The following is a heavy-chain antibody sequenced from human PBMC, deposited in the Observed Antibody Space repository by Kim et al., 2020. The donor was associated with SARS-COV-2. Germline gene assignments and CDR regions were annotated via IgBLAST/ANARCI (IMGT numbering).Heavy chain of an antibody. Sequence: GGSLRLSCAASGFTFSSYAMHWVRQAPGKGLEWVAVISYDGSNKYYADSVKGRFTISRDNSKNTLYLQMNSLRAEDTAVYYCARENQLRYFDWLLMGLDYWGQGTLVTVSS. CDR1: GFTFSSYA. CDR2: ISYDGSNK. V-gene: IGHV3-30*04. D-gene: IGHD3-9*01. J-gene: IGHJ4*02. CDR3: ARENQLRYFDWLLMGLDY.